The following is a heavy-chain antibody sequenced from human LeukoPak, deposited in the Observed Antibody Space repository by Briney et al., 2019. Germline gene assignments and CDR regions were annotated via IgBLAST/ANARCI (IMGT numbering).Heavy chain of an antibody. CDR1: GFTFSSYA. D-gene: IGHD6-13*01. Sequence: GGSLRLSCAASGFTFSSYAMSWVRQAPGKGLEWVSAISGSGGSTYYADSEKGRFTISRDNSKNTLYLQMNSLRAEDTAVYYCAYSSSWFRGHAFDIWGQGTMVTVSS. CDR2: ISGSGGST. J-gene: IGHJ3*02. CDR3: AYSSSWFRGHAFDI. V-gene: IGHV3-23*01.